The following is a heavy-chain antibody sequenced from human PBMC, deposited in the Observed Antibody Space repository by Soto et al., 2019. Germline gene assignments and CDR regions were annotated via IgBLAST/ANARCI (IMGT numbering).Heavy chain of an antibody. D-gene: IGHD6-19*01. CDR3: AREDSYGWSGESLGV. J-gene: IGHJ6*02. CDR2: LDQSGGT. CDR1: GDSLRGQS. V-gene: IGHV4-34*01. Sequence: QVQLQQWGAGLLKASETLSLTCAVVGDSLRGQSWNWIRQSPGKGLEWIGELDQSGGTNYNPSLKSRAIISYDTSKNQFSPTLTSVTAADTAVYYCAREDSYGWSGESLGVWGQGNTVTLSS.